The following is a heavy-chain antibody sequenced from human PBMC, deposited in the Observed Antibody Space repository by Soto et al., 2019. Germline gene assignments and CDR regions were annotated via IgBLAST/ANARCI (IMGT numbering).Heavy chain of an antibody. V-gene: IGHV3-30*18. CDR3: AKETDSGPLDY. CDR1: GFTFSSYG. Sequence: QVQLVESGGGVVQPGRSLRLSCAASGFTFSSYGMHWVRQAPGKGLEWVAVISYDGSNKYYADSVKGRFTISRDNSKNTLDLQMNSLRAEDTAVYYCAKETDSGPLDYWGQGTLVTVSS. J-gene: IGHJ4*02. CDR2: ISYDGSNK.